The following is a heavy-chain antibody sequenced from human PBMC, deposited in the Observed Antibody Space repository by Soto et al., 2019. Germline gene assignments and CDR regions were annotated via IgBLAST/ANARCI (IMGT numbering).Heavy chain of an antibody. J-gene: IGHJ4*02. CDR1: GGTFSSYA. CDR2: IIPIFGTA. D-gene: IGHD3-22*01. Sequence: QVQLVQSGAEVKKPGSSVKVSCKASGGTFSSYAISWVRQAPGQGLEWMGGIIPIFGTANYAQKFQGRVTIAADESTGTAYMALSSLRSEDTAVYYCARDKGGNYYDSSGYYIAAYLDYWGQGTLVTVSS. CDR3: ARDKGGNYYDSSGYYIAAYLDY. V-gene: IGHV1-69*01.